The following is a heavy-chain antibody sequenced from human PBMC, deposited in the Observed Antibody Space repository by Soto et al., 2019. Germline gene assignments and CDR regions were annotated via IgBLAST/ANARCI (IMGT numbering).Heavy chain of an antibody. CDR1: GGSISSYY. J-gene: IGHJ4*02. CDR3: ARGALTTYFDY. V-gene: IGHV4-59*01. Sequence: QVQLQESGPGLVKPSETLSLTCTVSGGSISSYYWSWIRQPPGKGLEWIGYFYYSGSTNYNPSLRSRVTISVDTSKNQYSLKLNSVTAADTAVYYCARGALTTYFDYWGQGTLVTVSS. CDR2: FYYSGST.